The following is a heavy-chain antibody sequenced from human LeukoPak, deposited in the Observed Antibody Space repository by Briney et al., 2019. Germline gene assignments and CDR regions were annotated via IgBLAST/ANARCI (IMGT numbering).Heavy chain of an antibody. Sequence: AGGSLRLSCAPSGFTFSTYAMSWGRQAPGKGVECVSAVRGSGSDTYYANSVKGRFTISRDNSKNTLYLQMNSLRAEDTAIYYCAKTSRGNSGYDSPFDYWGQGTLVTVSS. D-gene: IGHD5-12*01. J-gene: IGHJ4*02. V-gene: IGHV3-23*01. CDR3: AKTSRGNSGYDSPFDY. CDR1: GFTFSTYA. CDR2: VRGSGSDT.